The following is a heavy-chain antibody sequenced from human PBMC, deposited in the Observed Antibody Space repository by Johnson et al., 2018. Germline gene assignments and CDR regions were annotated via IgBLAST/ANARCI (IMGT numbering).Heavy chain of an antibody. J-gene: IGHJ3*02. Sequence: QVQLVQSGAEVKKPGASVKVSCKASGYTFTSYDINWVRQATGQGLEWMGWMNPNSDNTGYAQKFQGRVTMTRNTSISTAYMELSSLSSEDTAVYYCARGGVYYDSSGYYDAFDIWGQGTMVTVSS. CDR2: MNPNSDNT. V-gene: IGHV1-8*01. CDR1: GYTFTSYD. D-gene: IGHD3-22*01. CDR3: ARGGVYYDSSGYYDAFDI.